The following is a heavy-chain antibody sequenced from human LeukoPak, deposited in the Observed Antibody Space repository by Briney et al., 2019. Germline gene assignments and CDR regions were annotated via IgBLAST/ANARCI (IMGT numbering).Heavy chain of an antibody. CDR1: GFTFSSYA. CDR3: AKAPFTTVITRGGNWFDP. CDR2: ISGGGGST. D-gene: IGHD4-23*01. Sequence: GGSLRLSCAASGFTFSSYAMSWVRQAPGKGLEWVSAISGGGGSTYYADSVKGRFTISRDNSKNTLYLQMNRLRAEDTAVYYCAKAPFTTVITRGGNWFDPWGQGTLVTVSS. V-gene: IGHV3-23*01. J-gene: IGHJ5*02.